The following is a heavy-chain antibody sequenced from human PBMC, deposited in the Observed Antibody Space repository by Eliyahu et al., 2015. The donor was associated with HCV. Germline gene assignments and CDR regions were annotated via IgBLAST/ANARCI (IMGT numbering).Heavy chain of an antibody. CDR2: ISGSGGST. CDR3: LAAGTR. D-gene: IGHD6-13*01. Sequence: EVQLLESGGGLVQPGGSLXXSCAAXGFTFSSXAMSWVRQAPGKGLEWXSAISGSGGSTYYADSVKGRFTISRDNSKNTLYLQMNSLRAEDTAVYYVLAAGTRWGQGTLVTVSS. V-gene: IGHV3-23*01. CDR1: GFTFSSXA. J-gene: IGHJ4*02.